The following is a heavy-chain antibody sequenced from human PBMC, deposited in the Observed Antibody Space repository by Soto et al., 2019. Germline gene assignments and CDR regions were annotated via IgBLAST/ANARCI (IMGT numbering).Heavy chain of an antibody. J-gene: IGHJ4*02. CDR2: IYWDDDK. V-gene: IGHV2-5*02. Sequence: GSGPTLVNPTQTLTLTCTFSGFSLSTSGVGVGWIRQPPGKALEWLALIYWDDDKRYSPSLKSRLTITKDTSKNQVVLTMTNMDPVDTATYYCAHIRHSSGWYAERYYFDYWGQGTLVTVSS. D-gene: IGHD6-19*01. CDR1: GFSLSTSGVG. CDR3: AHIRHSSGWYAERYYFDY.